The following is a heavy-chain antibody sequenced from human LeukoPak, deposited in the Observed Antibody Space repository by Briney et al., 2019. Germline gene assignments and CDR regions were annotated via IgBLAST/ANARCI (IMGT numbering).Heavy chain of an antibody. CDR2: RNPNIVNT. D-gene: IGHD6-13*01. CDR1: GYTFTSYD. Sequence: VASVKVSCKASGYTFTSYDINWVRQATGQGIGWMGWRNPNIVNTGYEQKFQGRVTMTRNTCISTAYMELSSLRSEDTAVYYCASKYRGSAAAGKDSYYGMDVWGQGTTVTVSS. V-gene: IGHV1-8*01. CDR3: ASKYRGSAAAGKDSYYGMDV. J-gene: IGHJ6*02.